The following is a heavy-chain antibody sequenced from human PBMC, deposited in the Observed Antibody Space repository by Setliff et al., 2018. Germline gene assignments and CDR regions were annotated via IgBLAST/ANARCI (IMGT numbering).Heavy chain of an antibody. CDR2: IYYSGST. J-gene: IGHJ6*03. Sequence: SETLSLTCAVSGGSITSVSYYWAWIRQPPGKGLEWIGTIYYSGSTYYTPSLKSRVTIYIDMPKTEFSLKLGSVTAADTAVYFCARLPDFSNYYYYNYVDVWGKGTTVTAP. CDR3: ARLPDFSNYYYYNYVDV. D-gene: IGHD4-4*01. CDR1: GGSITSVSYY. V-gene: IGHV4-39*01.